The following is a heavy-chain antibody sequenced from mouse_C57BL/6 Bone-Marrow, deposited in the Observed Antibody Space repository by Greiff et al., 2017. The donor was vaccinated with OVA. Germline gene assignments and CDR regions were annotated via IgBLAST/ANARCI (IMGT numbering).Heavy chain of an antibody. CDR1: GYTFTSYW. CDR3: ASSLYYGYAFDY. Sequence: VKLQQPGAELVKPGASVKLSCKASGYTFTSYWMQWVKQRPGQGLEWIGEIDPSDSYTNYNQKFKGKATLTVDTSSSTAYMQLSSLTSEDSAVYYCASSLYYGYAFDYWGQGTTLTVSS. J-gene: IGHJ2*01. V-gene: IGHV1-50*01. CDR2: IDPSDSYT. D-gene: IGHD2-2*01.